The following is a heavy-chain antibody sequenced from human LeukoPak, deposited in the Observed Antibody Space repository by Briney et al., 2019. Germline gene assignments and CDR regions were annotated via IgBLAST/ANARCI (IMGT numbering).Heavy chain of an antibody. V-gene: IGHV4-61*01. Sequence: SETLSLTCTVSGGSISSSSYYWSWIRQPPGKGLEWIGYIYYSGSTNYNPSLKSRVTISVDTSKNQFSLKLSSVTAADTAVYYCARAQTYYYDSSGSPPIPFDPWGQGTLVTVSS. D-gene: IGHD3-22*01. CDR3: ARAQTYYYDSSGSPPIPFDP. J-gene: IGHJ5*02. CDR2: IYYSGST. CDR1: GGSISSSSYY.